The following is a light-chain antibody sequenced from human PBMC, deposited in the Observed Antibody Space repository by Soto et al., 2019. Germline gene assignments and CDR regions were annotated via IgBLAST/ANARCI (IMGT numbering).Light chain of an antibody. CDR1: QSLLYRGNNNNY. CDR3: QQYYSMPLT. Sequence: DIVMTQSPDSLAVSLGERATINCKSSQSLLYRGNNNNYLAWYQQKAGQPPSLLFYWASTRESGVPDRFSGSGSGTDFTLTNSSLQAEDVAVYYCQQYYSMPLTFGQGTKVEIK. CDR2: WAS. J-gene: IGKJ1*01. V-gene: IGKV4-1*01.